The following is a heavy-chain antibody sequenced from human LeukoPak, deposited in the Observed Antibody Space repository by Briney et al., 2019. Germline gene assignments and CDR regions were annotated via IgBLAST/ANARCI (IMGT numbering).Heavy chain of an antibody. CDR1: GFTFSSYA. V-gene: IGHV3-30-3*01. CDR2: ISYVGSNK. CDR3: ARDPSDFWSGPNYYYYYMDV. D-gene: IGHD3-3*01. Sequence: GGSLRLSCAASGFTFSSYAMHWVRQAPGKGLEWVAVISYVGSNKYYADSVKGRFTISRDNSKNTLYLQMNSLRAEDTAVYYCARDPSDFWSGPNYYYYYMDVWGKGTTVTVSS. J-gene: IGHJ6*03.